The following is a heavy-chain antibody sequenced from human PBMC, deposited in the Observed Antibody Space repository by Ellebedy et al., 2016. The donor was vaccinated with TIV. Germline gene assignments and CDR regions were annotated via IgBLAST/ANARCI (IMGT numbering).Heavy chain of an antibody. CDR1: GFTFRSYW. CDR3: ARHVVGDRCVSD. D-gene: IGHD1-26*01. Sequence: PGGSLRLSCVASGFTFRSYWMTWVSQAPGKGLEWVANIEDNGNEKNYVDAVKGRFTISRDNAKSSLFLQMTSLRAEDTAVYYCARHVVGDRCVSDWGQGTLVTVSS. V-gene: IGHV3-7*01. J-gene: IGHJ4*02. CDR2: IEDNGNEK.